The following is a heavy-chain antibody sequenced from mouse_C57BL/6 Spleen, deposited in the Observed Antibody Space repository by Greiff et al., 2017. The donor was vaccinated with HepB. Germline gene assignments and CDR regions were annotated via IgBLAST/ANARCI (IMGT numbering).Heavy chain of an antibody. J-gene: IGHJ4*01. V-gene: IGHV1-26*01. CDR3: ARGPYYYAMDY. CDR1: GYTFTDYY. Sequence: EVQLQQSGPELVKPGASVKISCKASGYTFTDYYMNWVKQSHGKSLEWIGDINPNNGGTSYNQKFKGKATLTVDKSSSTAYMERRSLTSEDSAVYYCARGPYYYAMDYWGQGTSVTVSA. CDR2: INPNNGGT.